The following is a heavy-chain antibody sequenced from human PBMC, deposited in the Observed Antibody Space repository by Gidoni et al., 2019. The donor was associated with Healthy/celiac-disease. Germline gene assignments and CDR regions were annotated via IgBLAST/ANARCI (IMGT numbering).Heavy chain of an antibody. D-gene: IGHD2-15*01. CDR3: ARKYWSPDHAFDI. Sequence: QVQLVESGGGVVQPGRSLRLSCAASGVTGSSYGMHWVRQAPGKGLEWGAVISYDGSNKYYADSVKGRFTITRDNSKNTLYLQMNSLRAEDTAVYYCARKYWSPDHAFDIWGQGTMVTVSS. CDR2: ISYDGSNK. V-gene: IGHV3-30*03. J-gene: IGHJ3*02. CDR1: GVTGSSYG.